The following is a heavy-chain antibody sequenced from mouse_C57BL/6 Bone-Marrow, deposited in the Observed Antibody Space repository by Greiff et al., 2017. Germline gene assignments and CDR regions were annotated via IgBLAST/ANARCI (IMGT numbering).Heavy chain of an antibody. J-gene: IGHJ4*01. D-gene: IGHD1-1*01. CDR1: GFNIKNTY. V-gene: IGHV14-3*01. CDR3: ARSSLITTVVANAMDY. Sequence: DVQLVESVAELVRPGASVKLSCTASGFNIKNTYMHWVKQRPEQGLEWIGRIDPANGNTKYAPKFQGKATITADTSSNTAYLQLSSLTSEDTAIYYCARSSLITTVVANAMDYWGQGTSVTVSS. CDR2: IDPANGNT.